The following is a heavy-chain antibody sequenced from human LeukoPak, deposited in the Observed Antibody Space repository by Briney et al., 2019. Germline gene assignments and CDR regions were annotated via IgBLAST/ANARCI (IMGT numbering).Heavy chain of an antibody. D-gene: IGHD3-10*01. J-gene: IGHJ4*02. V-gene: IGHV1-8*02. CDR2: MNPNSGNT. CDR3: ARQDYYGSGSYYSLGY. CDR1: GYTFTSYG. Sequence: GASVKVSCKASGYTFTSYGISWVRQAPGQGLEWMGWMNPNSGNTGYAQKFQGRVTMTRNTSISTAYMELSSLRSEDTAVYYCARQDYYGSGSYYSLGYWGQGTLVTVSS.